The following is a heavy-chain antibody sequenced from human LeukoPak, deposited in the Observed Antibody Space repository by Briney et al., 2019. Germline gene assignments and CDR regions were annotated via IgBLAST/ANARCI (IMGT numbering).Heavy chain of an antibody. CDR1: GCTFSSYS. Sequence: GGSLTLSCAASGCTFSSYSMSWVRQPPGKGLEWVAAINGSGGSTYYPDSVKGRFTISRDNSKNTLYLQITSLRAEDTAVYSCDIAVVGTYFDSWGQGTLVTVSS. J-gene: IGHJ4*02. CDR3: DIAVVGTYFDS. V-gene: IGHV3-23*01. CDR2: INGSGGST. D-gene: IGHD6-19*01.